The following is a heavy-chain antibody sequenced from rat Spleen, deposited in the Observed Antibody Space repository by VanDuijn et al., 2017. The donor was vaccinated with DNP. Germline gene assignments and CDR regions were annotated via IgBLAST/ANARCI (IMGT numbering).Heavy chain of an antibody. CDR2: ISDDGSYT. CDR1: GFTFSDYY. Sequence: EVQLVESDGGLVQPGRSLKLSCAASGFTFSDYYMAWVRQAPTKGLEWVASISDDGSYTYFRDSVKGRFTLSRDNAQSTLYLQMDSLRSEDTATYYCAGRPPPTRGPFDYWGQGVTVTVSS. D-gene: IGHD1-4*01. V-gene: IGHV5-29*01. CDR3: AGRPPPTRGPFDY. J-gene: IGHJ2*01.